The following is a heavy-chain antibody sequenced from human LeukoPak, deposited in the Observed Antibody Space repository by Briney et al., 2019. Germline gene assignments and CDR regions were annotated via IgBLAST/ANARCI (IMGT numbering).Heavy chain of an antibody. CDR2: ISGSGGST. V-gene: IGHV3-23*01. Sequence: GGSLRLSCGASGITFSSYAMSWVRQAPGKGLEWVSAISGSGGSTYYADSVKGRFTISRDNAKNSLYLQMNSLRAEDTAVYYCARAAEDSSGYTGAFDIWGQGTMVTVSS. CDR1: GITFSSYA. CDR3: ARAAEDSSGYTGAFDI. J-gene: IGHJ3*02. D-gene: IGHD3-22*01.